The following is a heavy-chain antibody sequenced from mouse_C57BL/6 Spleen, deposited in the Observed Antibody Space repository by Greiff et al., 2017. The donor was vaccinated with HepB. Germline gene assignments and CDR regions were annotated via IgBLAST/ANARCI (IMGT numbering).Heavy chain of an antibody. Sequence: EVQVVESGGGLVKPGGSLKLSCAASGFTFSDYGMHWVRQAPEKGLEWVAYISSGSSTIYYADTVKGRFTISRDNAKNTLFLQMTSLRSEDTAMYYCARGVVTTEFAYWGQGTLVTVSA. V-gene: IGHV5-17*01. CDR2: ISSGSSTI. D-gene: IGHD2-2*01. J-gene: IGHJ3*01. CDR1: GFTFSDYG. CDR3: ARGVVTTEFAY.